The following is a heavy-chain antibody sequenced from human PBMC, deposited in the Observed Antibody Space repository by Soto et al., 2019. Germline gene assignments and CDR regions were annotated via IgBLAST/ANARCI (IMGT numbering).Heavy chain of an antibody. J-gene: IGHJ6*02. V-gene: IGHV3-48*02. CDR1: GFTFSSYS. D-gene: IGHD3-9*01. CDR2: ISSSSSTI. Sequence: GGSLRLSCAASGFTFSSYSMNWVRQAPGKGLEWVSYISSSSSTIYYADSVKGRFTISRDNAKNSLYLQMNSLRDEDTAVYYCARDLDYYDILTGYYWVGMDVWGQGTTVTVSS. CDR3: ARDLDYYDILTGYYWVGMDV.